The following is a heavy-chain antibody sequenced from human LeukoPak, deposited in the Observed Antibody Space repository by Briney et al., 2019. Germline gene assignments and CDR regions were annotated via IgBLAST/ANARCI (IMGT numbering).Heavy chain of an antibody. CDR3: ARGRRDGYTLYCMDV. J-gene: IGHJ6*03. V-gene: IGHV4-39*07. CDR1: GGSITSSSYY. CDR2: IYYSGTT. D-gene: IGHD5-24*01. Sequence: SETLSLTCTVSGGSITSSSYYWGWIRQPPGKGLEWIGSIYYSGTTHYNPSLKSRVTISTDTSKNQFSLKLSSVTAADTAVYYCARGRRDGYTLYCMDVWGKGTKVTVSS.